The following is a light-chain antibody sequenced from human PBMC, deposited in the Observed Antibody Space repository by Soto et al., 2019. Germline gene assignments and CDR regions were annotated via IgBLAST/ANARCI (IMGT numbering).Light chain of an antibody. Sequence: QSALTQPPSASGSPGQSVTISCSGTSSDAGAYNYVSWYQQHPGKAPRLLIYEVSQRPSGVPDRFSGSKSANTASLTVSGLQPEDEADYYCSSYAGTNNLLYVFGTGTKVTVL. V-gene: IGLV2-8*01. CDR1: SSDAGAYNY. J-gene: IGLJ1*01. CDR2: EVS. CDR3: SSYAGTNNLLYV.